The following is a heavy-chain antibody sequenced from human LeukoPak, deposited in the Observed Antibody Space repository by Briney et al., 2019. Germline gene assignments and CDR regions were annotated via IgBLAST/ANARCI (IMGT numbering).Heavy chain of an antibody. CDR2: INEDGRTT. V-gene: IGHV3-74*01. CDR3: ARGLHGRDEY. D-gene: IGHD2-21*02. Sequence: SGGSLRLSCAASGFTFSSSWFHWVRQGPGKGLVWVARINEDGRTTNYADSVKGRFTISRDNAKNTVYLQMSDLRVEDTAVYYCARGLHGRDEYGGQGTLVTVSS. J-gene: IGHJ4*02. CDR1: GFTFSSSW.